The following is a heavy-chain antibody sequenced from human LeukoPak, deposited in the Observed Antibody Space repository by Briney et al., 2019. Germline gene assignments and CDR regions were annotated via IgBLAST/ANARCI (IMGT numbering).Heavy chain of an antibody. J-gene: IGHJ5*02. D-gene: IGHD6-19*01. Sequence: GGSLKISCEGSGYRFTSYWIGWVRQVPGKGVEWMGIIYPSDSDTRYSPSFQGPVTISTDKSISTAYLQWLSLKASDTAIYYCARLRGSGWYSFDLWGQGTLVTVSS. V-gene: IGHV5-51*01. CDR1: GYRFTSYW. CDR2: IYPSDSDT. CDR3: ARLRGSGWYSFDL.